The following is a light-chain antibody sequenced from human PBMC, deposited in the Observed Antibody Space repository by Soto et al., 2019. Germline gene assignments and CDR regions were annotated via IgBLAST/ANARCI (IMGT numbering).Light chain of an antibody. J-gene: IGLJ2*01. CDR1: SSNIGAGYD. CDR3: QSYDSGLSGYVV. V-gene: IGLV1-40*01. CDR2: GNS. Sequence: QSVLTQPPSVSGAPGQRVTISCTGSSSNIGAGYDVHWYQQLPGTAPKLLIYGNSNRPSGVPDRFSGSKSGTSASLAITGLQAEDEADYFCQSYDSGLSGYVVFGGWTKLTVL.